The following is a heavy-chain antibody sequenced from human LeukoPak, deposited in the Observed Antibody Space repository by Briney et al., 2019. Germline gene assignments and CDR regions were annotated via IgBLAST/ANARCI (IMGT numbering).Heavy chain of an antibody. V-gene: IGHV4-39*07. CDR2: IYYSGST. CDR1: GGSISSSSYY. Sequence: SETLSLTCTVSGGSISSSSYYWGWIRQPPGKGLEWIGSIYYSGSTYYNPSLKSRVTISVDTSKNQFSLKLSSVTAADTAVYYCARDWGEKATSLYYFDYWGQGTLVTVSS. D-gene: IGHD5-24*01. J-gene: IGHJ4*02. CDR3: ARDWGEKATSLYYFDY.